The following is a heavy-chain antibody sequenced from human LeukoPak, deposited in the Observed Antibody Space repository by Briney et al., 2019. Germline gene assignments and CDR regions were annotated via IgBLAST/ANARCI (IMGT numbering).Heavy chain of an antibody. J-gene: IGHJ4*02. CDR2: ISGLNDNT. D-gene: IGHD2-2*01. V-gene: IGHV1-18*01. CDR1: GYFFSHYV. Sequence: GASVKVSCKSSGYFFSHYVISWVRQAAGQGREWLGGISGLNDNTKYAQRVQGRVTMTTDTDTSTAYMELRNLRSDDTAVYYCARDQCSSTSCYVGVGIFDYWGQGTLVTVSS. CDR3: ARDQCSSTSCYVGVGIFDY.